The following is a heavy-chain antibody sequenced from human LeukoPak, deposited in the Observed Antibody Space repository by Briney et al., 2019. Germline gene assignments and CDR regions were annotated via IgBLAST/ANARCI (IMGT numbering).Heavy chain of an antibody. Sequence: ASVKVSCKASGYTFTSYDINWVRQATGQGLEWMGWMNPNSGNTGYAQKFQGRVTMTRNTSISTAYMELSSLRSEDTAVYYCARAERGPIAVAGTHGYYYYGMDVWGQGTTVTVSS. CDR3: ARAERGPIAVAGTHGYYYYGMDV. CDR1: GYTFTSYD. CDR2: MNPNSGNT. V-gene: IGHV1-8*01. D-gene: IGHD6-19*01. J-gene: IGHJ6*02.